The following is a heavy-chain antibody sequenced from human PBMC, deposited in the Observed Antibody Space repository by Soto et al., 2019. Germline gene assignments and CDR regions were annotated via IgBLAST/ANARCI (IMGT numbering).Heavy chain of an antibody. CDR2: ISSSSSTI. CDR1: GFTFSSYS. J-gene: IGHJ3*01. Sequence: PGGSLRLSCAASGFTFSSYSMNWVRQAPGKGLEWVSYISSSSSTIYYADSVKGRFTISRDNAKNSLYLQMNSLRAEDTAVYYCASRVERDYCGSGPNWGQGTMVTVS. D-gene: IGHD3-10*01. CDR3: ASRVERDYCGSGPN. V-gene: IGHV3-48*01.